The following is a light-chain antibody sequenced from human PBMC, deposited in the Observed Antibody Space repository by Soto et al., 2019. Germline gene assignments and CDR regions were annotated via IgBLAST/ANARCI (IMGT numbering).Light chain of an antibody. Sequence: DIQLTQSPSFPSASVGDRVTITCRASQGISSSLAWYQQKPGKAPKVLIYAASTLQSGVPARFSGSGSGTEFTLTISSLQPEDFATYYCQQHNSYPPYTFGQGTKLEIK. V-gene: IGKV1-9*01. J-gene: IGKJ2*01. CDR2: AAS. CDR1: QGISSS. CDR3: QQHNSYPPYT.